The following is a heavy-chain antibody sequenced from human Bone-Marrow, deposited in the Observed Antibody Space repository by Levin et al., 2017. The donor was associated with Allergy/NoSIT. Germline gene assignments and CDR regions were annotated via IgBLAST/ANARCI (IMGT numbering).Heavy chain of an antibody. CDR3: ARGFDC. J-gene: IGHJ4*02. CDR1: GYTFTDYG. CDR2: INVNSGNT. V-gene: IGHV1-18*01. Sequence: GESLKISCKASGYTFTDYGISWVRQAPGQGLEWMGWINVNSGNTNQVQKFRGRVTLTTDTSTNTAYMELRSLRSDDTAIYYCARGFDCWGQGTLVTVSS.